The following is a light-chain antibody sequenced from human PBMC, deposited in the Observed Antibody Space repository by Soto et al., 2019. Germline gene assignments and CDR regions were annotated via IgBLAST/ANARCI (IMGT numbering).Light chain of an antibody. CDR3: MQALQTPA. Sequence: DIVMTQSPLSLPVTPGEPASISCRASQSLLHSNGYTYLDWYLQKPGQSPQLLIYLGCNRASGVPERFSGSGSGTDFTLKIRRVEAEDVGLYYCMQALQTPAFGQGTKVEIK. J-gene: IGKJ1*01. CDR2: LGC. CDR1: QSLLHSNGYTY. V-gene: IGKV2-28*01.